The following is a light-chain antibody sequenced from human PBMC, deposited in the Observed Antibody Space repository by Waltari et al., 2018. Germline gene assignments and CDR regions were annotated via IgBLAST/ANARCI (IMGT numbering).Light chain of an antibody. CDR1: SSDVGGYNY. CDR3: SSYSRTSTLVV. Sequence: HSALTQPASVSGSPGQSITFSCTGDSSDVGGYNYSSWYQQQPGKAPRLMIYDVSIRPSGVSNRFSGSKSGNTASLTISGLQAEDEADYYCSSYSRTSTLVVFGGGTKLAVL. J-gene: IGLJ2*01. CDR2: DVS. V-gene: IGLV2-14*03.